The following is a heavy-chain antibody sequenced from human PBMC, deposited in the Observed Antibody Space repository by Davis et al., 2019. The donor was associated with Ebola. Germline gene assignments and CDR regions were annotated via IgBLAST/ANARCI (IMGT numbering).Heavy chain of an antibody. V-gene: IGHV1-18*01. J-gene: IGHJ6*02. Sequence: ASVKVSCKASGYSFPSHDVSWVRQAPGQGLEWVAWIRPYNGNTNYAQKLQGRVTMTTDTSTSTAYMELRSLRSDDTAVYYCARDGAFSGFREYYYGMDVWGQGTTVTVSS. D-gene: IGHD3-10*01. CDR1: GYSFPSHD. CDR3: ARDGAFSGFREYYYGMDV. CDR2: IRPYNGNT.